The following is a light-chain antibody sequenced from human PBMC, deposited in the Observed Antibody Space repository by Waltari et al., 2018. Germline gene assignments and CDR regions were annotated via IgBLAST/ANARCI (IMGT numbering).Light chain of an antibody. J-gene: IGKJ1*01. CDR1: QSVSSN. Sequence: EIVMTQSPATLSVSPGERATLSCRASQSVSSNLAWYQQKPGQAPRLLIYGASTRATGHPARFSGSGSGTEFTLTISSMQSEECAVYYCQQYNNWPRTFGQGTEVEIK. CDR3: QQYNNWPRT. CDR2: GAS. V-gene: IGKV3-15*01.